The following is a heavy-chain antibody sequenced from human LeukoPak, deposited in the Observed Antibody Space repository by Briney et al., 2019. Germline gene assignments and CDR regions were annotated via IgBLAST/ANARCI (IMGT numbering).Heavy chain of an antibody. CDR3: ARDNSVEDTAWWFDP. CDR1: GYTLTELS. J-gene: IGHJ5*02. CDR2: FDPEDGET. Sequence: ASVKVSCKVSGYTLTELSMHWVRQAPGKGLEWMGGFDPEDGETIYAQKFQGRVTMTEDTSTDTAYMELSSLRSEDTAVYYCARDNSVEDTAWWFDPWGQGTLVTVSS. V-gene: IGHV1-24*01. D-gene: IGHD4-23*01.